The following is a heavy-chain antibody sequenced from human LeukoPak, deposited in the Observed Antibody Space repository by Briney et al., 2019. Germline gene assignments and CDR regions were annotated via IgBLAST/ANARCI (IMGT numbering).Heavy chain of an antibody. Sequence: SETLSLTCTVSGGSISSGTYYWGWIRHPPGKGLEWIASLHYSGSTDYNASLKSRVTISVDTSENQFSLRLRFLTAADTAVYYCARLGYCSSTSCYADNWGQGTLVTVSS. V-gene: IGHV4-39*01. CDR1: GGSISSGTYY. J-gene: IGHJ4*02. CDR3: ARLGYCSSTSCYADN. CDR2: LHYSGST. D-gene: IGHD2-2*01.